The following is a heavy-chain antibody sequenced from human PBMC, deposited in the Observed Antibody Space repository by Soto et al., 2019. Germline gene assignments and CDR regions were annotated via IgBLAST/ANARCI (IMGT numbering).Heavy chain of an antibody. D-gene: IGHD5-12*01. CDR1: GGSISSGGYY. CDR2: IYYSGST. Sequence: QVQLQESGPGLVKPSQTLSLTCTVSGGSISSGGYYWSWIRQHPGKGLEWIGYIYYSGSTYYNPSLKSRVTLSVDPSKNQFSLKLSSVTAADTAVYYCAREEGGGYDHRWFDPWGQGTLGTVSS. J-gene: IGHJ5*02. V-gene: IGHV4-31*03. CDR3: AREEGGGYDHRWFDP.